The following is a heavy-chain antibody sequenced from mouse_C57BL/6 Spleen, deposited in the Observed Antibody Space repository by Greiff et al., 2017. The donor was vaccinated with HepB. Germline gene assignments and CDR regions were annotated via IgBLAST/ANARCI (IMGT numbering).Heavy chain of an antibody. CDR2: IYPGDGDT. CDR3: ARPTTVVGGYYFDY. Sequence: VQGVESGPELVKPGASVKISCKASGYAFSSSWMNWVKQRPGKGLEWIGRIYPGDGDTNYNGKFKGKATLTADKSSSTAYMQLSSLTSEDSAVYFCARPTTVVGGYYFDYWGQGTTLTVSS. J-gene: IGHJ2*01. CDR1: GYAFSSSW. V-gene: IGHV1-82*01. D-gene: IGHD1-1*01.